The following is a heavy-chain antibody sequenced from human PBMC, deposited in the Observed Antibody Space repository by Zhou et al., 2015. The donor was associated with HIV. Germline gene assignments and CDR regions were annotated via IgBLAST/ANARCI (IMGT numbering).Heavy chain of an antibody. CDR1: GFIFDDFA. CDR2: ISATGHGL. D-gene: IGHD3-3*01. CDR3: ARGRNGVTAALDY. J-gene: IGHJ4*02. V-gene: IGHV3-23*01. Sequence: EVHLSESGGDVVQPGGVFETLCVASGFIFDDFAMSWVRHGPGQGLEWISGISATGHGLFYANSVKGRFTISRNNFRNTLYLQMSSLSVEDTGTYYCARGRNGVTAALDYWGQGALVTVAS.